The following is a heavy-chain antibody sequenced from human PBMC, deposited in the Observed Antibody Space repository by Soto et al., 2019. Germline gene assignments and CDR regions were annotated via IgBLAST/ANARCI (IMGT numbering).Heavy chain of an antibody. CDR1: GFTFSSYA. J-gene: IGHJ6*02. D-gene: IGHD3-3*01. Sequence: QVQLVESGGGVVQPGRSLRLSCAASGFTFSSYAMHWVRQAPGKGLEWVAVISYDESNKYYADSVKGRFTISRDNSKNTLYLQMNSLRAEDTAVYYCARGPITIFGVKYYGMDVWGQGTTVTVSS. V-gene: IGHV3-30-3*01. CDR3: ARGPITIFGVKYYGMDV. CDR2: ISYDESNK.